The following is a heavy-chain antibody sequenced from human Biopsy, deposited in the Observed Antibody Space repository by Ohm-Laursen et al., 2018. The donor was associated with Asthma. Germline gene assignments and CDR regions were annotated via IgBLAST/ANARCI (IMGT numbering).Heavy chain of an antibody. CDR3: ASDFPKDYVRYNFQF. Sequence: ASVKVSCKVSGYSLTDLSMHWVRQAPEQGFGWLGGHDHKEGGTVNARRFQGRVTMTEDTSTDTAYMELSSLSSDDTAVYYCASDFPKDYVRYNFQFWGQGTLVTVSS. CDR2: HDHKEGGT. CDR1: GYSLTDLS. J-gene: IGHJ4*02. D-gene: IGHD4-17*01. V-gene: IGHV1-24*01.